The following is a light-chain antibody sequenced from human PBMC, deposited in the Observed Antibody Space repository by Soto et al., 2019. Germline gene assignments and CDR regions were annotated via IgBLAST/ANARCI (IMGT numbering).Light chain of an antibody. CDR1: SSEVGGYNY. CDR2: DVS. CDR3: SSYTTSNTRQIV. J-gene: IGLJ1*01. Sequence: QSVLTQPASVSGSPGQSITISCTGTSSEVGGYNYVSWYQHHPGKVPKLMIYDVSNRPSGVSNRFSGSKSGNTASLTISGLQPEDEADYYCSSYTTSNTRQIVFGTGTKVTVL. V-gene: IGLV2-14*03.